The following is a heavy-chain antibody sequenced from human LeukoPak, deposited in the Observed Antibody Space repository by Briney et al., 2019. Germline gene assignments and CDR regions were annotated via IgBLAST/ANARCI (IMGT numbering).Heavy chain of an antibody. CDR1: GGSISGYY. D-gene: IGHD1-26*01. CDR3: ARGLLGFHRRQYYFDY. V-gene: IGHV4-59*12. CDR2: IYYSGST. J-gene: IGHJ4*02. Sequence: PSETLSLTCTVSGGSISGYYWSWIRQPPGKGLEWIGYIYYSGSTNYNPSLKSRVTISVDTSKNQFSLKLSSVTAADTAVYYCARGLLGFHRRQYYFDYWGQGTLVTVSS.